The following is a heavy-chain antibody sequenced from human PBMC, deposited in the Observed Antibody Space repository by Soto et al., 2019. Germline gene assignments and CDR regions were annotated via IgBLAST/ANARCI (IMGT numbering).Heavy chain of an antibody. CDR3: ARGRYCLTCRSFPNWFDS. CDR1: GDPISNLGYF. Sequence: SGTLSLTWSASGDPISNLGYFWGWIRQPPGQALECIGYIYKSATTYYNPSFESRVAISVDPSKHHLSLNVTSVTAADTAVYFCARGRYCLTCRSFPNWFDSCGQGALVTVSS. J-gene: IGHJ5*01. CDR2: IYKSATT. D-gene: IGHD2-15*01. V-gene: IGHV4-30-4*01.